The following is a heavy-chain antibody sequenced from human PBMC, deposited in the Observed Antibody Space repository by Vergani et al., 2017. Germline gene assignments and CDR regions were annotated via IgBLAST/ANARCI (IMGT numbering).Heavy chain of an antibody. V-gene: IGHV1-69*01. CDR2: IIPIFGTA. J-gene: IGHJ4*02. Sequence: QVQLVQSGAEVKKPGSSVKVSCKASGGTFSSYAISWVRQAPGQGLEWMGGIIPIFGTANYEQKFQGRVTITADESTSTAYMELSSLRFEDTAVYYCARAYYDFWSGYYTARLGFDYWGQGTLVTVSS. D-gene: IGHD3-3*01. CDR3: ARAYYDFWSGYYTARLGFDY. CDR1: GGTFSSYA.